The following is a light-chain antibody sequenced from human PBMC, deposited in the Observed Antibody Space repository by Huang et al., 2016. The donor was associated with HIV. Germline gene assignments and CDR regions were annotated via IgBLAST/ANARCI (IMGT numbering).Light chain of an antibody. V-gene: IGKV1-39*01. J-gene: IGKJ1*01. Sequence: DIQMTQSPSSLSASVGDRVSITCRASQSTYTHLKWYQQKSGKAPKLLIYAASTFQSGIPFRFSGRGSGTEFTLTISSLQPEDFATYYCQQSYSTPPTFGQGTKVEIK. CDR1: QSTYTH. CDR3: QQSYSTPPT. CDR2: AAS.